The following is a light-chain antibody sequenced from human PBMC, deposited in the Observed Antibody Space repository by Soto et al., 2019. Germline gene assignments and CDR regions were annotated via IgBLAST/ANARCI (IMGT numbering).Light chain of an antibody. Sequence: QSVLTQPASVSGSPGQSITISCTGTSSDIGGLYNYVSWYQQHPGKAPKLLIYDVNDWPSGVSDRFSGSKSGNTASLTISGLQAEDEAVYFCSAYSSGATHVVFGGGTKVTVL. CDR3: SAYSSGATHVV. J-gene: IGLJ2*01. CDR1: SSDIGGLYNY. V-gene: IGLV2-14*01. CDR2: DVN.